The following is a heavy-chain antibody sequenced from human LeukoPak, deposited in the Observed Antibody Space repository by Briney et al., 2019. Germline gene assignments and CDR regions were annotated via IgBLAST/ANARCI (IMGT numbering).Heavy chain of an antibody. CDR2: IIPILGIA. CDR1: GGTFSSYA. V-gene: IGHV1-69*04. CDR3: ARTVRPYCSSTSCYTGEYYFDY. Sequence: SVKVSCKASGGTFSSYAISWVRQAPGQGLEWMGRIIPILGIANYAQKFQGRVTITADKSTSTAYMELSSLRSEDTAVYYCARTVRPYCSSTSCYTGEYYFDYWGQGTLVTVSS. J-gene: IGHJ4*02. D-gene: IGHD2-2*02.